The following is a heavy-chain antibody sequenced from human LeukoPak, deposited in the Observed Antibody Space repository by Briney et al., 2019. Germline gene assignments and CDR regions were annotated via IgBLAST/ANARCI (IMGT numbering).Heavy chain of an antibody. D-gene: IGHD6-19*01. CDR3: AKGAAGVNRVFDY. V-gene: IGHV3-23*01. CDR2: ITGGGDNK. CDR1: GFTFSTSA. J-gene: IGHJ4*02. Sequence: GGSLRLSCAASGFTFSTSAMSWVRQAPGKGLAGASAITGGGDNKYYAEAVKGLFTISRDNSKNTLFLQMNTLRAEDTAVYYCAKGAAGVNRVFDYWGQGTLVTVSS.